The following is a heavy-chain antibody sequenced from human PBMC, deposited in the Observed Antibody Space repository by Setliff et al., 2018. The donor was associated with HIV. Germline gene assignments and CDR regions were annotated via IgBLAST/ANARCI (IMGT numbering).Heavy chain of an antibody. V-gene: IGHV3-64D*09. CDR2: ITTTGGNT. Sequence: GGSLRLSCVGSGFKFSDYVMHWVRQAPGKGLDYVSAITTTGGNTYYADSVKGRFTISRDNSKNTLHLQMSSLRAEDTAVYYCASADFRGYYEHWGQGTLVTVSS. J-gene: IGHJ1*01. CDR3: ASADFRGYYEH. D-gene: IGHD3-22*01. CDR1: GFKFSDYV.